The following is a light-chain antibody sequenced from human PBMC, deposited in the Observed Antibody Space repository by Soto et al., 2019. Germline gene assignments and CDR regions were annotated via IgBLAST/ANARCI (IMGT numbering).Light chain of an antibody. J-gene: IGKJ4*01. Sequence: EIVMTQSPATLSVSPGERATLSCRASRNINRKLAWYQQKPGQAPRLIISGASTRATGIPARFSGSGSGTEFTLTISSLQSEDFAVYDCQQYYDYPPLIFGGGTKVEIK. CDR2: GAS. CDR3: QQYYDYPPLI. V-gene: IGKV3-15*01. CDR1: RNINRK.